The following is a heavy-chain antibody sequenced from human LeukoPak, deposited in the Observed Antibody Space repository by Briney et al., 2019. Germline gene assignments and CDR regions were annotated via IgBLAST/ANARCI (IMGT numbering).Heavy chain of an antibody. CDR1: GYSISSGYY. V-gene: IGHV4-38-2*02. J-gene: IGHJ6*03. CDR2: IYHGGST. CDR3: ARDKRVAVAGTYIYYYYMDV. Sequence: PSETLSLTCTVSGYSISSGYYWGWIRQSPGKGLEWIGSIYHGGSTYYNPSLRSRVIVSVDTSKNHFSLKMSSVTAADTAVYYCARDKRVAVAGTYIYYYYMDVWGNGTTVTISS. D-gene: IGHD6-19*01.